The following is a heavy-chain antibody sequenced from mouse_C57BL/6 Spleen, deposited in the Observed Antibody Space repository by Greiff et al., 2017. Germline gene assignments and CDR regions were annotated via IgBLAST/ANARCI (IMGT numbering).Heavy chain of an antibody. V-gene: IGHV1-15*01. CDR3: TRPAQAAWFAY. CDR1: GYTFTDYE. Sequence: QVQLQQSGAELVRPGASVTLSCKASGYTFTDYEMHWVKQTPVHGLEWIGAIDPETGGTAYNQKFKGKAILTADKSSSTAYMELRSLTSEDSAVYYCTRPAQAAWFAYWGQVTLVTVSA. J-gene: IGHJ3*01. D-gene: IGHD3-2*02. CDR2: IDPETGGT.